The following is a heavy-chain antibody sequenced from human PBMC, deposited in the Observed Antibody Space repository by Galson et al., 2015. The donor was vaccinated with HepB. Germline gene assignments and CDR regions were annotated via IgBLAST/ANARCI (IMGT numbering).Heavy chain of an antibody. D-gene: IGHD6-19*01. CDR2: FSGYNGYT. J-gene: IGHJ5*02. CDR3: ARCHTTVWSFDL. CDR1: AYTFAYG. V-gene: IGHV1-18*01. Sequence: SLKVSCTASAYTFAYGVTWVRQAPGQGLECMGWFSGYNGYTKSAEKFQGRVTMTTDTYANTAYMLLRSLTSDETAAYYCARCHTTVWSFDLWGQGTLATVSS.